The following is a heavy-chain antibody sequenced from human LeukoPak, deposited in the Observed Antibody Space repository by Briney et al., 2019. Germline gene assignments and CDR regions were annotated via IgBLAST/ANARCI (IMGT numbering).Heavy chain of an antibody. CDR2: IRYDGSNK. CDR3: AKFRKRVVSKREPLAAAGTPGGY. V-gene: IGHV3-30*02. J-gene: IGHJ4*02. D-gene: IGHD6-13*01. CDR1: GFTYSSYG. Sequence: PGGSLRLSCAASGFTYSSYGMHWVRQAPGKGLEWVAFIRYDGSNKYYADSVKGRFTISRDNSKNTLYLQMNSLRAEDTAVYYCAKFRKRVVSKREPLAAAGTPGGYWGQGTLVTVSS.